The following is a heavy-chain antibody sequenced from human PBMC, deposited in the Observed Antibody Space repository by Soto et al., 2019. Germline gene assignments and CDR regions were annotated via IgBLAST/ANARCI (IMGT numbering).Heavy chain of an antibody. V-gene: IGHV2-5*02. CDR2: IYWDDDK. J-gene: IGHJ6*02. CDR3: VQSRCGGDCLQSYSSHSYYGLDV. D-gene: IGHD2-21*02. Sequence: QITLKESGPTLVKPTQTLTLTCSFSGFSLSTTGVGVAWIRQPPGKALEWLALIYWDDDKRYNPSLNSRLTITKDTSKNQVVLAMTNMDPVDTATYYCVQSRCGGDCLQSYSSHSYYGLDVWGQGTTVTVSS. CDR1: GFSLSTTGVG.